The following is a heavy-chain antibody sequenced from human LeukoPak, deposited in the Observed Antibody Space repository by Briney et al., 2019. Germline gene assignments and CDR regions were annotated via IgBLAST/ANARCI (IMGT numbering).Heavy chain of an antibody. J-gene: IGHJ4*02. D-gene: IGHD3-10*01. CDR2: ITYDGDTT. V-gene: IGHV3-30*18. Sequence: GGSLRLSCAASGFTFSSCGMHWVRQAPGKGLEWVAVITYDGDTTYFEDSVKGRFTISRDTSKSTLYLQMNSLGAEDTAVYYCVKEQGSGSYRTADYWGQGTLVTVSS. CDR3: VKEQGSGSYRTADY. CDR1: GFTFSSCG.